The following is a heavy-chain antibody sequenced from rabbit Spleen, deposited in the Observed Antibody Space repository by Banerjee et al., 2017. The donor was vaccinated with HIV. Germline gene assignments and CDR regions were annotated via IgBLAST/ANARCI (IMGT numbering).Heavy chain of an antibody. CDR2: FDPVFGSA. V-gene: IGHV1S7*01. CDR3: ARSPSSAGVVARLNL. J-gene: IGHJ4*01. CDR1: RFDFNAYY. Sequence: QLKESGGGLVQPGGSLELSCKASRFDFNAYYMSWVRQAPGKGLEWIGYFDPVFGSAYYASWVNGRFTISSDNAQSTVDLKMTSLTVADTATYFCARSPSSAGVVARLNLWGQGTLVTVS. D-gene: IGHD7-1*01.